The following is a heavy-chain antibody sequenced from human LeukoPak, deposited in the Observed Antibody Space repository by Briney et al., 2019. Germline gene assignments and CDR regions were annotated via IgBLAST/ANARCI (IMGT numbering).Heavy chain of an antibody. J-gene: IGHJ4*02. V-gene: IGHV4-30-2*01. CDR2: IYHSGST. Sequence: PSETLSLTCAVSGGSISSGGYSWSWIRQPPGKGLEWIGYIYHSGSTYYNPSLKSRVTISVDRSKNQSSLKLSSVTAADTAVYYCARVGIEMATIRVDYWGQGTLVTVSS. D-gene: IGHD5-24*01. CDR1: GGSISSGGYS. CDR3: ARVGIEMATIRVDY.